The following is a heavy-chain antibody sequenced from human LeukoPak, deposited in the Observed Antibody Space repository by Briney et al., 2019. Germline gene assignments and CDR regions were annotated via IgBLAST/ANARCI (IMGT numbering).Heavy chain of an antibody. CDR3: ASQIQLWTTYYGMDV. V-gene: IGHV1-69*04. J-gene: IGHJ6*02. Sequence: GASVKVSCKASGGTFSSYAISWVRQAPGQGLEWMGRIIPILGIASYAQKFQGRVTITADKSTSTAYMELSSLRSEDTAVYYCASQIQLWTTYYGMDVWGQGTTVTVSS. CDR1: GGTFSSYA. CDR2: IIPILGIA. D-gene: IGHD5-18*01.